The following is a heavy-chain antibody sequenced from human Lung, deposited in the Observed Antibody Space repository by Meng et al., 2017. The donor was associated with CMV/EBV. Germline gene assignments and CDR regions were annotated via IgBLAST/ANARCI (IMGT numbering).Heavy chain of an antibody. Sequence: SETLSLXXAVYGGSFSGYYWSWIRQPPGKGLEWIGEINHSGSTKYSPSLNSRVTMLLDTSKKQFSLKLSSVTAADTAVYYCARLTGTVYVHWFDSWGQGTLVTVSS. D-gene: IGHD1-7*01. V-gene: IGHV4-34*01. CDR1: GGSFSGYY. J-gene: IGHJ5*01. CDR2: INHSGST. CDR3: ARLTGTVYVHWFDS.